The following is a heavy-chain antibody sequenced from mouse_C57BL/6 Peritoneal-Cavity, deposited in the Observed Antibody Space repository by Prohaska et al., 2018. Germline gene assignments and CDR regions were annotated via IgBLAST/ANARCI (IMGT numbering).Heavy chain of an antibody. Sequence: SSTIYYADTVKCRFTISRDNAKNTLFLQMTSLRSEDTAMYYCARPPTIVTTRVFYAMDYWGQGTSVTVSS. V-gene: IGHV5-17*01. CDR2: SSTI. CDR3: ARPPTIVTTRVFYAMDY. J-gene: IGHJ4*01. D-gene: IGHD2-5*01.